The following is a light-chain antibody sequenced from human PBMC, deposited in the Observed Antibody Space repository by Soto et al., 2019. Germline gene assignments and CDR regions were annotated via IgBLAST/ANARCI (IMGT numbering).Light chain of an antibody. Sequence: EIVLTQSPGSLSLSPGERATLSCRASQSVDSTLFAWYQKKPGQAPRLLIYGASKMATGVPDRFSGSGSGTDFTLTISRLEPEDFAVYYCQQYMSSVTFGQGTKVEI. J-gene: IGKJ1*01. CDR3: QQYMSSVT. CDR2: GAS. CDR1: QSVDSTL. V-gene: IGKV3-20*01.